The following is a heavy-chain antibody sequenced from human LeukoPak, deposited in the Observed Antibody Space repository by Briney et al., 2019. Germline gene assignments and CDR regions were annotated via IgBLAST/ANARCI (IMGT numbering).Heavy chain of an antibody. J-gene: IGHJ3*02. D-gene: IGHD6-19*01. Sequence: SETLSLTCTVSGGSISSYYWSWIRQPAGEGLEWIGRIYTSGSTNYNPSLKSRVTISVDTSKNQFSLKLSSVTAADTAGYYCARDLPVDDERQCLVPLSDAFDIWGQGTMVTVSS. CDR3: ARDLPVDDERQCLVPLSDAFDI. CDR2: IYTSGST. CDR1: GGSISSYY. V-gene: IGHV4-4*07.